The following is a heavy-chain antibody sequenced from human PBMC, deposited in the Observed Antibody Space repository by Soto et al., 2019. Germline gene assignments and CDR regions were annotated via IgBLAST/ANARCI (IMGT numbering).Heavy chain of an antibody. D-gene: IGHD2-15*01. Sequence: QITLKESGPTLVKPTQTLTLTCTFSGFSLSTRGVGVGWIRQPPGKALEWLALIYWDDDKRYNASLMSRLTITKDTSKNQVVLTMTNVDPVDTATYYCAQRRKDCSASNCYYNWFDPWGPGTLVAVSS. V-gene: IGHV2-5*02. CDR3: AQRRKDCSASNCYYNWFDP. CDR1: GFSLSTRGVG. J-gene: IGHJ5*02. CDR2: IYWDDDK.